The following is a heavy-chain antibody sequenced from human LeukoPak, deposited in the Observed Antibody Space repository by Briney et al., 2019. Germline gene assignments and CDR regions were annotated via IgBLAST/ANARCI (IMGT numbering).Heavy chain of an antibody. Sequence: SATLSLTCTVSGGSINNYYWSWIRQPPGKGLEWIGYFFYSGSTNYNPSLKSRVTISVDTSKNQFSLKLTSVTAADTAVYYCARGICPNGVCSFHPFDYWGQGTLVTVSS. CDR2: FFYSGST. V-gene: IGHV4-59*01. D-gene: IGHD2-8*01. J-gene: IGHJ4*02. CDR3: ARGICPNGVCSFHPFDY. CDR1: GGSINNYY.